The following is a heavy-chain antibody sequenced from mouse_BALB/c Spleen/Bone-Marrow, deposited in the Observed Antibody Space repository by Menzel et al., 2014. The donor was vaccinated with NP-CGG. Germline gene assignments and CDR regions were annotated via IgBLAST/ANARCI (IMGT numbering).Heavy chain of an antibody. J-gene: IGHJ3*01. CDR2: TSSGGGST. V-gene: IGHV5-12-1*01. Sequence: EVQLVESGGGLVKPGGSLKLSCAASGFAFSSYDMSWVRQTPEKRLEWVAYTSSGGGSTYYPATVKGRFTISRDNANNTLYLLRRSQKAEDATMYYCARESRGWFAYWGQGTLVTVSA. CDR3: ARESRGWFAY. CDR1: GFAFSSYD. D-gene: IGHD1-1*01.